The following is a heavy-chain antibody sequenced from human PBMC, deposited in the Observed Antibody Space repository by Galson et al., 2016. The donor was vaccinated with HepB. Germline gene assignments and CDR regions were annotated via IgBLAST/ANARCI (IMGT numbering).Heavy chain of an antibody. Sequence: SLRLSCAVSGFTFSGQSTNWVRQAPGKGLEWVSYISGSGGIIFYADSMKGRFTISRDNAKNSVYLEMNSLRAEDTAVYYCARLHFDTFPSPGYWGQGTLVTVSS. V-gene: IGHV3-48*04. CDR1: GFTFSGQS. CDR2: ISGSGGII. D-gene: IGHD3-9*01. CDR3: ARLHFDTFPSPGY. J-gene: IGHJ4*02.